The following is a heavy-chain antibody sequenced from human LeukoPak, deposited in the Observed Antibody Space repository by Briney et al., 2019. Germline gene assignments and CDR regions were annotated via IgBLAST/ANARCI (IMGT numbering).Heavy chain of an antibody. CDR1: GGSISSGYH. J-gene: IGHJ4*02. V-gene: IGHV4-38-2*01. CDR2: IYHSGST. Sequence: MTSETLSLTCAVSGGSISSGYHWGWIRQSPGKGLEWIGSIYHSGSTYYNPSLKSRVTISVDTSKNQFSLKLSSVTAADTAVYYCAKSRSGAGLFDSWGQGTLVTVSS. D-gene: IGHD6-13*01. CDR3: AKSRSGAGLFDS.